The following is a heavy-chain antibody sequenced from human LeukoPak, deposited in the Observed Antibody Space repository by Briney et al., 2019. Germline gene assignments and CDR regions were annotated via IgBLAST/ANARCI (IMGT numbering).Heavy chain of an antibody. CDR2: ISSNGRGT. CDR3: ARGSGSYYDAFDI. J-gene: IGHJ3*02. Sequence: GGSLRLSCAASGFTFSSSSMHWVRQAPGKGLEYVSGISSNGRGTYSANSVKGRFTISRDNSKNTLYLQMGSLRPEDMAVYYCARGSGSYYDAFDIWGQGTMVTVSS. V-gene: IGHV3-64*01. CDR1: GFTFSSSS. D-gene: IGHD3-10*01.